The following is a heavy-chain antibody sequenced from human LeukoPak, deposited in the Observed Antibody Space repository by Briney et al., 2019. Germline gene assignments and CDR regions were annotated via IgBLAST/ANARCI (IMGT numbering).Heavy chain of an antibody. D-gene: IGHD3-10*01. CDR2: INPNSGGT. CDR3: ARARPLWFGVNDY. Sequence: ASVKVSCKASGYTFTGYYMHWVRQAPGQGLEWMGWINPNSGGTNYAQKFQGRVTMTRDTSISTAYMDLSRLRSDDTAVYYCARARPLWFGVNDYWGQGTLVTVSS. CDR1: GYTFTGYY. J-gene: IGHJ4*02. V-gene: IGHV1-2*02.